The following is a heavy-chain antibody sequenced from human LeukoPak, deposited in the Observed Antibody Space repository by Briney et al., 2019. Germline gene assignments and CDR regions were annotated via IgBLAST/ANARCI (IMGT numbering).Heavy chain of an antibody. V-gene: IGHV4-4*09. CDR2: IYTSGST. D-gene: IGHD6-13*01. Sequence: SETLSLTCTVSGGSISSYYWSWIRQPPGKGLEWIGYIYTSGSTNYNPSLKSRVTISVDTSKNQFSLKLSSVTAADTAVDYCARHLRQQLDDAFDIWGQGTMVTVSS. J-gene: IGHJ3*02. CDR1: GGSISSYY. CDR3: ARHLRQQLDDAFDI.